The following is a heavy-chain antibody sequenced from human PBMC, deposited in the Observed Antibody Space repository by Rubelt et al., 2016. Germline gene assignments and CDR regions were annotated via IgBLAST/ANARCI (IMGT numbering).Heavy chain of an antibody. CDR1: GYTFISYG. V-gene: IGHV1-18*01. D-gene: IGHD6-19*01. CDR3: ARRVTSGWHQNDC. J-gene: IGHJ4*02. Sequence: VQPVQSGGEVKRPGASVKVSCKASGYTFISYGITWVRQAPGQGLEWMGWIRGNHGHTNYAQKLQGRVTMHTDTSTGTAYMGRGSLRADDTAMYYCARRVTSGWHQNDCWGQGTRVTVSS. CDR2: IRGNHGHT.